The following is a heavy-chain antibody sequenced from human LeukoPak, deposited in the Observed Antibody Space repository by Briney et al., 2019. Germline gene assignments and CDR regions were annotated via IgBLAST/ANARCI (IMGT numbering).Heavy chain of an antibody. CDR3: ARGIVATDRYFDY. J-gene: IGHJ4*02. CDR2: INPNSGGT. V-gene: IGHV1-2*02. Sequence: ASVKVSCKASGYTFTGYYMHWVRQAPGQGLEWMGWINPNSGGTNSAQKFQGRVTLTRDTSISTAYMGLSRLRSDDTAVYYCARGIVATDRYFDYWGQGTLVTVSS. CDR1: GYTFTGYY. D-gene: IGHD5-12*01.